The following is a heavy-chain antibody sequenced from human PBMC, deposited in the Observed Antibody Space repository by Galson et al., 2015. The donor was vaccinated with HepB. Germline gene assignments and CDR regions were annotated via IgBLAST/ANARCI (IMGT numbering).Heavy chain of an antibody. Sequence: SVKVSCKASGYTFTSYYMHWVRQAPGQGLEWMGIINPSGGSTSYAQKFQGRVTMTRDTSTSTVYMELSSLRSEDTAVYYCARGSYYDFWSGYYSAFDYWGQGTLVTVSS. CDR3: ARGSYYDFWSGYYSAFDY. J-gene: IGHJ4*02. CDR1: GYTFTSYY. D-gene: IGHD3-3*01. V-gene: IGHV1-46*01. CDR2: INPSGGST.